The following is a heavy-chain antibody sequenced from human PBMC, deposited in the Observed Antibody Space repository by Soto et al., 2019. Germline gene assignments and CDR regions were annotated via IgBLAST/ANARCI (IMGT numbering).Heavy chain of an antibody. CDR2: ISGSGGST. J-gene: IGHJ4*02. D-gene: IGHD3-22*01. V-gene: IGHV3-23*01. CDR1: GFTVSSNY. CDR3: AKKGPSYYYDSSGYYFPY. Sequence: PGGALRLSCGAFGFTVSSNYMSWVLQAPGKGLEWVSAISGSGGSTYYADSVKGRFTISRDNSKNTLYLQMNSLRAEDTAVYYCAKKGPSYYYDSSGYYFPYWGQGTLVTVSS.